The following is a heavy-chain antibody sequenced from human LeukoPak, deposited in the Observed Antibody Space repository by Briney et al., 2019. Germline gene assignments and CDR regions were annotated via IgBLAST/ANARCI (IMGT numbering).Heavy chain of an antibody. J-gene: IGHJ4*02. CDR1: GFTFSSYE. CDR3: AREGATSAFDY. CDR2: ISSSGSTI. V-gene: IGHV3-48*03. D-gene: IGHD1-26*01. Sequence: GGSLRLSCAASGFTFSSYEMNWVRQAPGKGLEWVSYISSSGSTIYYADSVKGRFIISRDNSKNTLHLQMNSLRAEDTAVYYCAREGATSAFDYWGQGTLVTVSS.